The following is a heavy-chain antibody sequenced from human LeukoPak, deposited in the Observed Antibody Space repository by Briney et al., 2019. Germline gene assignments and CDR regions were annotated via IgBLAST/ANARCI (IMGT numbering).Heavy chain of an antibody. CDR3: AKGELEYSSSHIDY. Sequence: GRSLRLSCAASGFTFEDYAMHWVRQAPGKGLEWVSGISWNSCSIGYAESVKGRFTISRDNAKNSLYLQMNSLRAEDTALYYCAKGELEYSSSHIDYWGQGTLVTVSS. CDR1: GFTFEDYA. D-gene: IGHD6-13*01. J-gene: IGHJ4*02. V-gene: IGHV3-9*01. CDR2: ISWNSCSI.